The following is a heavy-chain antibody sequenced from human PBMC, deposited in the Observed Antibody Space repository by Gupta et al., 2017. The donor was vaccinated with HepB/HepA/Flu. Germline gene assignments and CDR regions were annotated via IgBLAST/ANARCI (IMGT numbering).Heavy chain of an antibody. CDR3: ARDGYYRRDGYRIFDY. CDR2: IIPILGIA. V-gene: IGHV1-69*04. D-gene: IGHD2-2*03. CDR1: GGTFSSYA. Sequence: QVQLVQSGAEVKKPGSSVKVSCKASGGTFSSYAISWVRQAPGQGLEWMGRIIPILGIANYAQKFQGRVTITADKSTSTAYMELSSLRSEDTAVYYCARDGYYRRDGYRIFDYWGQGTLVTVSS. J-gene: IGHJ4*02.